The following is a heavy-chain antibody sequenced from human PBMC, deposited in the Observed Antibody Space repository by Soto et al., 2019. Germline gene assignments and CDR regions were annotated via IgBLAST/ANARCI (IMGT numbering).Heavy chain of an antibody. D-gene: IGHD6-19*01. J-gene: IGHJ2*01. CDR3: ASSAVAGFRCRNGYFDL. V-gene: IGHV1-69*02. Sequence: QVPLVQSGAEVKKPGSSVKVSCKASGGTFSSYTISWVRQAPGQGLEWMGRIIPILGIANYAQKFQGRVTITADKSTSTAYRELSSLRSEDTAVYYWASSAVAGFRCRNGYFDLWGRGTLVTVSS. CDR2: IIPILGIA. CDR1: GGTFSSYT.